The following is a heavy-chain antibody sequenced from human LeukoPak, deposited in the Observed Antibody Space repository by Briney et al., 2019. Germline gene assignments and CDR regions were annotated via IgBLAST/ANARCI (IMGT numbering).Heavy chain of an antibody. D-gene: IGHD7-27*01. CDR2: MNHDGSEK. Sequence: GSLRLSCAASGFTFSNYWVNWVRQAPGKGLEWVANMNHDGSEKYYVDSVKGRFTISRDNAKNSLYLQMNSLRAEDTAVYYCARDNWGFDIWGQGTMVTVSS. CDR3: ARDNWGFDI. J-gene: IGHJ3*02. V-gene: IGHV3-7*04. CDR1: GFTFSNYW.